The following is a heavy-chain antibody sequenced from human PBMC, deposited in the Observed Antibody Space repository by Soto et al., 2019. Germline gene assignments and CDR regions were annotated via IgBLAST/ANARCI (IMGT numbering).Heavy chain of an antibody. V-gene: IGHV3-23*01. CDR2: ITGSGATT. CDR1: GFTFRDYA. CDR3: ARGWQYYDDLTGYCY. D-gene: IGHD3-9*01. J-gene: IGHJ4*02. Sequence: VQLLESGGGWVQPGGSLRLSCAASGFTFRDYAMGWVRQAPGKGLQWVSSITGSGATTYYADSVEGRFTISRDNSKNILDLELSSLKSEDTAIYYCARGWQYYDDLTGYCYWGQGTLVTVSS.